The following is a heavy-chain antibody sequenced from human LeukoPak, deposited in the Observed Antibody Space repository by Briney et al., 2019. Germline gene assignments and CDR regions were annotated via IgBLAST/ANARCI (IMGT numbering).Heavy chain of an antibody. Sequence: GGSLRLSCAASGFTFSSYAMSWVRQAPGKGLEWVSAISGSGGNTYYADSVKGRFTISRDNSKNTLYLQMNSLRAEDTAVYYCAKDWSPRCGGDCYYFDYWGQGTLVTVSS. V-gene: IGHV3-23*01. CDR1: GFTFSSYA. D-gene: IGHD2-21*01. CDR2: ISGSGGNT. J-gene: IGHJ4*02. CDR3: AKDWSPRCGGDCYYFDY.